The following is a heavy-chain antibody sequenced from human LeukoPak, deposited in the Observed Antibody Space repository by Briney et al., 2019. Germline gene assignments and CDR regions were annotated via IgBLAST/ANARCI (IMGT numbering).Heavy chain of an antibody. CDR2: ISSTSTYI. J-gene: IGHJ3*02. CDR1: GYTFSDYS. V-gene: IGHV3-21*01. D-gene: IGHD3-16*02. CDR3: VSGNDPDYVWGTYRLDAFDI. Sequence: GGSLRLSCAASGYTFSDYSVNWVRQLPGKGLEWVSSISSTSTYIYYADSVKGRFTISRDNAKNSLFLQMNSLRAEGTAVYYCVSGNDPDYVWGTYRLDAFDIWDEGTMVIVSS.